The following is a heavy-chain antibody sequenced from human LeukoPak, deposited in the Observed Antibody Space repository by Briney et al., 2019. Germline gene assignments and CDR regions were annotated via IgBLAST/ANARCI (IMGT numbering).Heavy chain of an antibody. Sequence: ASVKVSCKASGYTFTSYYMHWVRQAPGQGLEWMGIINPSGGSTSYAQKFQGRVTMTRDTSTSTVYMELSSLRSEDTAVYYCARGSGTYYYDSSGYYLGYWGQGTQVTVSS. D-gene: IGHD3-22*01. J-gene: IGHJ4*02. V-gene: IGHV1-46*01. CDR3: ARGSGTYYYDSSGYYLGY. CDR1: GYTFTSYY. CDR2: INPSGGST.